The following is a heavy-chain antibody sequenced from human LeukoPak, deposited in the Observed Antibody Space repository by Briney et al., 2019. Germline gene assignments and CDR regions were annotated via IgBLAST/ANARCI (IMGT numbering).Heavy chain of an antibody. CDR3: ARGPPEVVPAAIGWFDP. CDR1: GYTFTGYY. J-gene: IGHJ5*02. Sequence: GASVKVSCKASGYTFTGYYMHWVRQAPGQGLEWMGWINPNSGGTNYAQKFQGRVTMTRDTSISTAYMELSRLRSDDTAVYYCARGPPEVVPAAIGWFDPWGQGALVTVSS. V-gene: IGHV1-2*02. D-gene: IGHD2-2*02. CDR2: INPNSGGT.